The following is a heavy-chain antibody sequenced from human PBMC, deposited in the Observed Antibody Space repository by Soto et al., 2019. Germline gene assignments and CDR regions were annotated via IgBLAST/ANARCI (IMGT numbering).Heavy chain of an antibody. V-gene: IGHV3-33*01. CDR2: IWYDGNNK. J-gene: IGHJ6*02. CDR1: GFSFSSYG. Sequence: QVQLVESGGGVVQPGRSLRLSCAASGFSFSSYGMHWVRQAPGKGMEWVAVIWYDGNNKYYADSVKGRFTISRDNSKNTLYLQMNSLRAEDTAVYYLARDSIIRVELLMDAWGQGTTVTVSS. CDR3: ARDSIIRVELLMDA. D-gene: IGHD1-7*01.